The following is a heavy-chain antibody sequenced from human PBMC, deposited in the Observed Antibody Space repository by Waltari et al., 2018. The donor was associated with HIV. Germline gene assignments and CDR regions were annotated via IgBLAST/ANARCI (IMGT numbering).Heavy chain of an antibody. J-gene: IGHJ5*02. CDR1: GGSISRGRYY. V-gene: IGHV4-31*03. CDR2: IYYSGGT. Sequence: QVQLQESGPGLVKPSPTLSLTCTVPGGSISRGRYYWSLLRQPPGKGLEWIGYIYYSGGTYYNPSLKSRVTISVDTSKNQFSLKLSSVTAADTAVYYCARGRGETVIGKGGDWFDPWGQGTLVTVSS. CDR3: ARGRGETVIGKGGDWFDP. D-gene: IGHD4-17*01.